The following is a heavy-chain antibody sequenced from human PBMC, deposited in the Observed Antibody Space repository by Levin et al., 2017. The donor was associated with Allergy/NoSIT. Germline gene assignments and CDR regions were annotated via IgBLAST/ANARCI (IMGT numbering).Heavy chain of an antibody. D-gene: IGHD1-14*01. CDR2: ISSTSTYI. V-gene: IGHV3-21*01. CDR3: SRDLSFGNPQGFDC. J-gene: IGHJ4*02. CDR1: GFSFRSYS. Sequence: GGSLRLSCAASGFSFRSYSMNWVRQAPGKGLEWVSTISSTSTYIYYAESMKGRFTISRDNAKNSVYLQMSSLRAEDTAVYYCSRDLSFGNPQGFDCWGQGTLVTVSS.